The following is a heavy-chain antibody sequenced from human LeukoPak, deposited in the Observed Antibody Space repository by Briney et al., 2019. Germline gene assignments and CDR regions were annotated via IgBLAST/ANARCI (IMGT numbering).Heavy chain of an antibody. CDR2: IWFDGSNE. D-gene: IGHD1-26*01. J-gene: IGHJ5*02. V-gene: IGHV3-33*01. Sequence: GGSLRLSCTASGFNFSYHAMHWVRQAPGKGLAWVALIWFDGSNEYYEDSVKGRFTISRDNSKDTVFLQMNSLTVDDTAVYFCARLVGGTTGAIDSWGQGSLVSVS. CDR3: ARLVGGTTGAIDS. CDR1: GFNFSYHA.